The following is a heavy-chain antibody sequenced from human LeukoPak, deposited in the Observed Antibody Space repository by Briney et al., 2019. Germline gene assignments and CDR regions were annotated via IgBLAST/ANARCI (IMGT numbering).Heavy chain of an antibody. Sequence: SVKVSCKASGGTFSSYAISWVRQAPGQGLEWMGGIIPIFGTANYAQKFQGRVTITADESTSTAYMELSSLRSEDTAVYYCARGATYYDYVWGSYRYTLFDYWGQGTLVTVSS. CDR1: GGTFSSYA. CDR3: ARGATYYDYVWGSYRYTLFDY. V-gene: IGHV1-69*13. CDR2: IIPIFGTA. D-gene: IGHD3-16*02. J-gene: IGHJ4*02.